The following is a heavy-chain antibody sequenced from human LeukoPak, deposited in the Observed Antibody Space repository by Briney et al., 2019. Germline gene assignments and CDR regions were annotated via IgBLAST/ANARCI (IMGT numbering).Heavy chain of an antibody. CDR2: IYHSGST. Sequence: PSQTLSLTCTVSGGSISSGGYYWSWIRQPPGKGLEWIGYIYHSGSTYYNPSLKSRVTISVDRSKNQFSLKLSSVTAADTAVYYCARVGRTPTQFLDYWGQGTLVTVSS. J-gene: IGHJ4*02. V-gene: IGHV4-30-2*01. D-gene: IGHD5-24*01. CDR3: ARVGRTPTQFLDY. CDR1: GGSISSGGYY.